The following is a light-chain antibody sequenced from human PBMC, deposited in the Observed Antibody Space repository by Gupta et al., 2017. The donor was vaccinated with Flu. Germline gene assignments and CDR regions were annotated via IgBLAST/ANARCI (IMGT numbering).Light chain of an antibody. V-gene: IGKV1-5*03. Sequence: DIQMTQSPSTLSASVGDRVTITCRASQSISSWLAWYQQKPGKAPKLLIYKASSLESGVPSRFSGSGAGTEFTLTISSLQPGDFATYYCQQYNSYSQTFGQGTKVEIK. CDR3: QQYNSYSQT. CDR1: QSISSW. J-gene: IGKJ1*01. CDR2: KAS.